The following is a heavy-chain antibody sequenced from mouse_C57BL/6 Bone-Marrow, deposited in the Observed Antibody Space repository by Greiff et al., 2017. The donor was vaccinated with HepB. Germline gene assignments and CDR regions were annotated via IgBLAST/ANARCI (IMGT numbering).Heavy chain of an antibody. J-gene: IGHJ1*03. D-gene: IGHD1-1*01. CDR3: TTSSSYWYFDV. CDR2: IDPENGDT. CDR1: GFNIKDDY. Sequence: EVQVVESGAELVRPGASVKLSCTASGFNIKDDYMHWVKQRPEQGLEWIGWIDPENGDTEYASKFQGKATITADTSSNTAYLQLSSLTSEDTAVYYCTTSSSYWYFDVWGTGTTVTVSS. V-gene: IGHV14-4*01.